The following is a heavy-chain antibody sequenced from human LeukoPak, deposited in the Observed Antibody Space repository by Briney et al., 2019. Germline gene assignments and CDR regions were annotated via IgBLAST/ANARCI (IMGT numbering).Heavy chain of an antibody. Sequence: QAPGQGLEWMGGIIPIFGTANYAQKFQGRVTITADESTSTAYMELSSLRSEDTAVYYCARVIVDSSGYYMDYWGQGTLVTVSS. V-gene: IGHV1-69*01. J-gene: IGHJ4*02. D-gene: IGHD3-22*01. CDR2: IIPIFGTA. CDR3: ARVIVDSSGYYMDY.